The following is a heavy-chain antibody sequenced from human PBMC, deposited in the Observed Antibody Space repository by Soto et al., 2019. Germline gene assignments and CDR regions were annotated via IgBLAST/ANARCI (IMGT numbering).Heavy chain of an antibody. J-gene: IGHJ6*02. CDR3: ARFNPVLGSGMDV. CDR2: ISYDGNNK. Sequence: GSLRLSFAASGFTFSTDTMHWVRQAPGKGLEWVALISYDGNNKHYADSVKGRFTISRDNSKNTLYLQMNSLRVDDTAVYYCARFNPVLGSGMDVWGQGTTVTVSS. CDR1: GFTFSTDT. D-gene: IGHD1-26*01. V-gene: IGHV3-30-3*01.